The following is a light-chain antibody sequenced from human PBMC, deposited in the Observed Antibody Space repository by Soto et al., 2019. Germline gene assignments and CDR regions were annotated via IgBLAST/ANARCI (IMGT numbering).Light chain of an antibody. V-gene: IGLV1-47*01. J-gene: IGLJ3*02. CDR2: RNN. Sequence: QSVLTQPPSASGTPGQRVTISCSGSSSNIGNNYVYWYQMVPGTAPKLLIYRNNQRPSGVPDRFSGSRSGTSASLAISGLRSADEADYYCAAWDDSLSGRGVFGGGTKLTVL. CDR1: SSNIGNNY. CDR3: AAWDDSLSGRGV.